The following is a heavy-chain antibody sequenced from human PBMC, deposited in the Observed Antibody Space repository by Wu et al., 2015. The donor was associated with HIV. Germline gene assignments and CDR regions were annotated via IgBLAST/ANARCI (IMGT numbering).Heavy chain of an antibody. CDR2: INPSGGST. D-gene: IGHD4-17*01. J-gene: IGHJ6*04. V-gene: IGHV1-46*01. CDR1: GYTFTSYY. CDR3: ARERYGAVSVLSLDV. Sequence: QVQLVQSGAEVKKPGASVKVSCKASGYTFTSYYMHWVRQAPGQGLEWMGIINPSGGSTSYAQKFQGRVTMTRDTSTSTVYMELSSLRSEDTAVYYCARERYGAVSVLSLDVWGRGTTLIVSS.